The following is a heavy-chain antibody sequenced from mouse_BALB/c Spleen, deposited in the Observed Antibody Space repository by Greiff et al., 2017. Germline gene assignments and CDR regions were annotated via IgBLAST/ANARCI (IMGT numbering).Heavy chain of an antibody. V-gene: IGHV1-87*01. J-gene: IGHJ4*01. Sequence: QVQLKESGAELARPGASVKLSCKASGYTFTSYWMQWVKQRPGQGLEWIGAIYPGDGDTRYTKKFKGKATLTADKSSSTAYMQLSSLASEDSAVYYCARGYVAMDYWGQGTSVTVSS. CDR1: GYTFTSYW. CDR2: IYPGDGDT. CDR3: ARGYVAMDY. D-gene: IGHD2-14*01.